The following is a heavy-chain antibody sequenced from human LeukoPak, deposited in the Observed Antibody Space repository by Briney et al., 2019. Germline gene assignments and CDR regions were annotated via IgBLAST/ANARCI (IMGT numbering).Heavy chain of an antibody. CDR2: ISSSSSYT. J-gene: IGHJ6*02. CDR3: ARDLYNMAKDYYYGMDV. V-gene: IGHV3-11*05. D-gene: IGHD2-2*02. Sequence: GGSLRLSCAASGFTFSDYYMSWIRQAPGKGLEWVSYISSSSSYTNYADSVKGRFTISRDNAKNSLYLQMNSLRAEDTAMYYCARDLYNMAKDYYYGMDVWGQGTTVTVSS. CDR1: GFTFSDYY.